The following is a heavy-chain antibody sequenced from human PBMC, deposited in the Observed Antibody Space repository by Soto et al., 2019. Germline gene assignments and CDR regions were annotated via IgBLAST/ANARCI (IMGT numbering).Heavy chain of an antibody. J-gene: IGHJ3*02. Sequence: EVQLVESGGGLVKPGGSLRLSCAASGFTFSSYSMTWVRQAPGKGLEWVSSISSSSSYIYYADSVKGRFTISRDNAKNSLYLQMNSLIAEDTAVYDCARGRWFSPFDIWGQGTMVTVSS. CDR2: ISSSSSYI. D-gene: IGHD2-15*01. CDR1: GFTFSSYS. V-gene: IGHV3-21*01. CDR3: ARGRWFSPFDI.